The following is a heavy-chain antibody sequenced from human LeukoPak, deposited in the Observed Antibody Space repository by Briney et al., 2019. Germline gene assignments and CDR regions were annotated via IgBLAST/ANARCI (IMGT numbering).Heavy chain of an antibody. CDR1: GFTFSSYA. D-gene: IGHD3-22*01. CDR2: ISGSGGST. V-gene: IGHV3-23*01. CDR3: TYYYDRSGYYGFDY. Sequence: GGSLRLSCAASGFTFSSYAMSWVRQAPGKGLEWVSAISGSGGSTYYADSVKGRFTISRDNSKNTLYLQMNSLRAEDTAVYYRTYYYDRSGYYGFDYWGQGTLVTVSS. J-gene: IGHJ4*02.